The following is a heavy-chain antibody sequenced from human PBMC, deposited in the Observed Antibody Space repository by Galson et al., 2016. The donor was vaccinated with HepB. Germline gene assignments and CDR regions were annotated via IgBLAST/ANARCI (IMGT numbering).Heavy chain of an antibody. CDR2: ISSSGRPI. D-gene: IGHD6-19*01. CDR1: GFRFSDYY. CDR3: ARMIPLYSSGWYVRGDGWFDP. Sequence: SLRLSCAASGFRFSDYYMSWIRQAPGKGLEWLSYISSSGRPINCADSVKGRFTVSRDNAKNSLYLQMNNLRGEDTAVYYCARMIPLYSSGWYVRGDGWFDPWGQGTLVTVSS. J-gene: IGHJ5*02. V-gene: IGHV3-11*01.